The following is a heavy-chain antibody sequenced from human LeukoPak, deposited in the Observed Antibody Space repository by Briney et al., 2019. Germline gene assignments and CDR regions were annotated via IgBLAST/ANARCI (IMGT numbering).Heavy chain of an antibody. V-gene: IGHV3-43D*03. CDR3: AKDSSSPGYYMDV. D-gene: IGHD6-6*01. CDR1: GFTFDDYA. CDR2: ISWDGGST. J-gene: IGHJ6*03. Sequence: PGGSLRLSCAASGFTFDDYAMHWVRQAPGKGLEWVSLISWDGGSTYYADSVKGRFTISRDNSKNSLYLQMNNLRAEDTALYYCAKDSSSPGYYMDVWGKGTTVTVSS.